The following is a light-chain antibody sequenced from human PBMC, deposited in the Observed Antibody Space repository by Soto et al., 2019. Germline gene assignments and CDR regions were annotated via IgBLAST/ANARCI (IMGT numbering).Light chain of an antibody. CDR2: AAS. CDR3: QKNTGAPPT. CDR1: QGITNY. J-gene: IGKJ4*01. Sequence: DIQMTQSPSSLSASVGDRVTITCRASQGITNYLAWYQQKPGKVPKLLIYAASTLQSGVPSRFSGSGSGTDSTPTISSRQPEDVAPNYFQKNTGAPPTFGGGTRWRSN. V-gene: IGKV1-27*01.